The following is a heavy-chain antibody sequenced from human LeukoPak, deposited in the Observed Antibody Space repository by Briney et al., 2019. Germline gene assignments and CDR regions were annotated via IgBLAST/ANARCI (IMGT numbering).Heavy chain of an antibody. J-gene: IGHJ4*02. D-gene: IGHD3-10*01. CDR1: GFTFSDYY. Sequence: GGSLRLSCAASGFTFSDYYMSWIRQAPGKGLERVSYISSSGSTIYYADSVKGRFTISRDNAKNSLYLQMNSLRAEDTAVYYCARDREGYYGSGSYACYFDYWGQGTLVTVSS. V-gene: IGHV3-11*04. CDR2: ISSSGSTI. CDR3: ARDREGYYGSGSYACYFDY.